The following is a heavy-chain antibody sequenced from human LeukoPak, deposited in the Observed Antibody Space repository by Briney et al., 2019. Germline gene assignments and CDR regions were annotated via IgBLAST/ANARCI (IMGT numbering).Heavy chain of an antibody. CDR3: ERQLGYCSGGSCYFDF. CDR2: ISGCGGDT. J-gene: IGHJ4*02. V-gene: IGHV3-23*01. CDR1: GFTFSSYA. D-gene: IGHD2-15*01. Sequence: PGGSLRLSCVASGFTFSSYALSWVRQVPGKGLEWVAAISGCGGDTYDADSVKGRFTISRDNSKNTLYLQMNSLRVEDTAVYHCERQLGYCSGGSCYFDFWGQGTLVTVSS.